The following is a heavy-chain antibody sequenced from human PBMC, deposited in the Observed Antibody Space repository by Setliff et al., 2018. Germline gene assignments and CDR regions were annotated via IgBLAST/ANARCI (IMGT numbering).Heavy chain of an antibody. CDR1: GGSISPFY. D-gene: IGHD6-19*01. CDR2: IFYTGKS. V-gene: IGHV4-59*01. CDR3: ARGRPSGWYRGFDF. Sequence: SETLSLTCTVTGGSISPFYWSWIRQSPGKGLEWIGYIFYTGKSSYNPSLKSRVTISVDTSKNQFSLNLQSVTPADAGVYYCARGRPSGWYRGFDFWGQGSLVTVSS. J-gene: IGHJ4*02.